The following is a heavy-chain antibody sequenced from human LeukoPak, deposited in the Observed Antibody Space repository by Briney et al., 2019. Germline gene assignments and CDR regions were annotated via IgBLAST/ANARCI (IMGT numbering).Heavy chain of an antibody. CDR2: IHSDGSST. CDR1: GFTFSSTW. Sequence: GGSLRLSCAASGFTFSSTWMHWFRQAPGKGPVWVSRIHSDGSSTIYADSVKGRFTISRDNARNTLYLQMNSLRAEDTAVYYCVRDRYCVPDYWGQGTLVTVSS. J-gene: IGHJ4*02. D-gene: IGHD2-15*01. CDR3: VRDRYCVPDY. V-gene: IGHV3-74*01.